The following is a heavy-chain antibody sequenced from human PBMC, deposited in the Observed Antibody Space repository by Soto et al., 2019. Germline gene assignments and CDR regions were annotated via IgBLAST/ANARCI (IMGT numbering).Heavy chain of an antibody. Sequence: EVQLVESGGGLVQPGGSLRLSCAASGFTVSSNYMSWVRQAPGKGLEWVSGIYSGGSTYYADSVKGRFTISRDNSKNTLYLQMNSLRAEDTAVYYCARGMGYCSSTSCQRTNDAFDIWGQGTMVTVSS. CDR2: IYSGGST. D-gene: IGHD2-2*01. V-gene: IGHV3-66*01. CDR1: GFTVSSNY. J-gene: IGHJ3*02. CDR3: ARGMGYCSSTSCQRTNDAFDI.